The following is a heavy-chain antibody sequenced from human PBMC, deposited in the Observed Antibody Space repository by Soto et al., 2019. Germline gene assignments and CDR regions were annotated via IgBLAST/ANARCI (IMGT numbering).Heavy chain of an antibody. Sequence: ASVKVSCKSSGYPFTHYGITWVRQAPGQGLEWMGWISPYNGNTNYGQKFQGRVTITADESTSTAYMELSSLRSEDTAVYYCASLIAAAGPPHSPRYYYGMDVWGQGTTVTVSS. J-gene: IGHJ6*02. CDR3: ASLIAAAGPPHSPRYYYGMDV. D-gene: IGHD6-13*01. CDR2: ISPYNGNT. CDR1: GYPFTHYG. V-gene: IGHV1-18*01.